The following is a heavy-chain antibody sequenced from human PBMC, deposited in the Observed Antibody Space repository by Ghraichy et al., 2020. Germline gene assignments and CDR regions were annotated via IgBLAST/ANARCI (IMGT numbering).Heavy chain of an antibody. CDR1: GFSFSDYS. V-gene: IGHV3-48*01. J-gene: IGHJ2*01. CDR2: ITGSSITI. Sequence: LSLTCEGSGFSFSDYSMIWVRLTPRKALEWVSYITGSSITIFYTDSVKGRFTISRDNAKNSLYLQMNSLRAEDTAVYYCARLPLPRRAAVGDWYFDLWGRGTLVSVSS. D-gene: IGHD6-13*01. CDR3: ARLPLPRRAAVGDWYFDL.